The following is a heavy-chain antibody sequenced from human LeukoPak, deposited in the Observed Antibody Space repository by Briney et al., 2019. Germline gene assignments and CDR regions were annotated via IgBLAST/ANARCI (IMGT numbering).Heavy chain of an antibody. D-gene: IGHD4-17*01. J-gene: IGHJ3*02. CDR3: ARDGAGATVTNDAFDI. CDR1: GFTFSSYS. CDR2: ISSSSSTI. V-gene: IGHV3-48*01. Sequence: GGSLRLSCAASGFTFSSYSMNWVRQAPGKGLEWVSYISSSSSTIYYADSVKGRFTISRDNSKNTLYLQMNSLRAEDTAVYYCARDGAGATVTNDAFDIWGQGTMVTVSS.